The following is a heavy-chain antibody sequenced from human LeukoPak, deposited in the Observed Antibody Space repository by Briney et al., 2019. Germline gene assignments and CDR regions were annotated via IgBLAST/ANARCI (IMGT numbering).Heavy chain of an antibody. CDR1: GGTFSSYA. CDR3: ASCPGIAAGGFGMDV. CDR2: ITPTFGIA. D-gene: IGHD6-13*01. V-gene: IGHV1-69*04. J-gene: IGHJ6*02. Sequence: SVKLSCTASGGTFSSYAISWVRQTPEQGLEWMGSITPTFGIANYTQKFQGRVTITADKSTSTAYMELSSLRSEDTAVYYCASCPGIAAGGFGMDVWGQGTTVTVSS.